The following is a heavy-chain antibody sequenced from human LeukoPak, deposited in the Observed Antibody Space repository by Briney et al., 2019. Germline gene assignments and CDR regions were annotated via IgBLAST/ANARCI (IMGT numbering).Heavy chain of an antibody. CDR1: GGSISSYY. CDR3: ARDRLRSGSYDY. D-gene: IGHD3-10*02. J-gene: IGHJ4*02. CDR2: IYYSGST. Sequence: SETLSLTCTVPGGSISSYYWSWIRQPPGKGLEWIGYIYYSGSTNYNPSLKSRVTISVDTSKNQFSLKLSSVTAADTAVYYCARDRLRSGSYDYWGQGTLVTVSS. V-gene: IGHV4-59*01.